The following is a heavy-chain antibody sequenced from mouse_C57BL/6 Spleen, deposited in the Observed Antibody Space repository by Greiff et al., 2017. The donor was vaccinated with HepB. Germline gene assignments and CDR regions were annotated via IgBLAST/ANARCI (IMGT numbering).Heavy chain of an antibody. CDR3: APYYSNYLGGYFDV. V-gene: IGHV1-85*01. D-gene: IGHD2-5*01. CDR2: IYPRDGST. J-gene: IGHJ1*03. CDR1: GYTFTSYD. Sequence: QVHVKQSGPELVKPGASVKLSCKASGYTFTSYDINWVKQRPGQGLEWIGWIYPRDGSTKYNEKFKGKATLTVDTSSSTAYMELHSLTSEDSAVYFCAPYYSNYLGGYFDVWGTGTTVTVSS.